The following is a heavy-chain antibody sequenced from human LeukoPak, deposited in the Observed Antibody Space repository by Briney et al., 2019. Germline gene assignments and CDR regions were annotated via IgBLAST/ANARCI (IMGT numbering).Heavy chain of an antibody. CDR3: ARGEGNYYDSDINGNDTGAFAT. J-gene: IGHJ3*02. D-gene: IGHD3-22*01. V-gene: IGHV4-31*03. CDR1: GGSIKSGGYY. Sequence: SETLSLTCTVSGGSIKSGGYYWSWIRQHPGKDLEWIGYIYYTGSVYYNPSLKRRLIISVDTSVNQFSLNLNYVTAADTAVYFCARGEGNYYDSDINGNDTGAFATWGQGSMVTVSS. CDR2: IYYTGSV.